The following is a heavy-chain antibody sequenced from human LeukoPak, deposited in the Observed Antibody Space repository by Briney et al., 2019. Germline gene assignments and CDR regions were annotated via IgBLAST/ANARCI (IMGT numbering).Heavy chain of an antibody. V-gene: IGHV1-24*01. D-gene: IGHD1-14*01. CDR2: FDPEDGET. Sequence: ASVKVSCKVSGYTLTELSTHWVRQAPGKGLEWMGGFDPEDGETIYAQKFQGRVTMTEDTSTDTAHMELSSLRSEDTAVYYCATPAENAFDIWGQGTMVTVSS. CDR1: GYTLTELS. CDR3: ATPAENAFDI. J-gene: IGHJ3*02.